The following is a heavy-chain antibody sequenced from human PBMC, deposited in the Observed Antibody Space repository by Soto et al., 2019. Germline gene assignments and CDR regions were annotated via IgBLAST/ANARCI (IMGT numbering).Heavy chain of an antibody. CDR1: GFTFSSYG. J-gene: IGHJ5*02. V-gene: IGHV3-30*18. Sequence: QVQLVESGGGVVQPGRSLRLSCAASGFTFSSYGMHWVRQAPGKGLEWVAVISYDGSNKYYADSVKGRFTISRDNSKNTLYLQMNSLRAEDTAVYYCAKDWGRGTSLSWGQGTLVTVSS. CDR2: ISYDGSNK. CDR3: AKDWGRGTSLS. D-gene: IGHD2-2*01.